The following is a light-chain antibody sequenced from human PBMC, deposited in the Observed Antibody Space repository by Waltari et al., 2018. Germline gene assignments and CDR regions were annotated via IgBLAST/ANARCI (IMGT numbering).Light chain of an antibody. V-gene: IGLV1-44*01. J-gene: IGLJ3*02. CDR1: SSNIGRNT. Sequence: QSVVTQPPSASVTPGQRVTISCSGSSSNIGRNTVNWYQQLPGTVPKLLFYSNKQRRSVVPRRFSGSKSGTSASLAISGLQSEDDAYYYCAAWDDSLNAVVFGGGTKLTVL. CDR2: SNK. CDR3: AAWDDSLNAVV.